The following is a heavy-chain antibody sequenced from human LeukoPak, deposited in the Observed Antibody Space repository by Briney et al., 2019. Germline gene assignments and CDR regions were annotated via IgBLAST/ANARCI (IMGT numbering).Heavy chain of an antibody. J-gene: IGHJ4*02. CDR1: GGTFSSYA. D-gene: IGHD4-17*01. V-gene: IGHV1-69*05. CDR3: ARAQNYGDYLSPYDY. CDR2: IIPIFGTA. Sequence: GASVKVSCKASGGTFSSYAISWVRQAPGQGLEWMGGIIPIFGTANYAQKFQGRVTITTDESTSTAYMELSSLRSEDTAVYCCARAQNYGDYLSPYDYWGQGTLVTVSS.